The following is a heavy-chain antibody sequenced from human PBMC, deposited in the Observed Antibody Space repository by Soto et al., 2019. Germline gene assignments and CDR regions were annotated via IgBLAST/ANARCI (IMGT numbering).Heavy chain of an antibody. CDR3: ASGEPRGILTDFHS. CDR1: KFSLSKEYY. CDR2: IHQSGSP. J-gene: IGHJ4*02. Sequence: SETASLTCAVSKFSLSKEYYWGWIRQPPGKGLEWIGSIHQSGSPYYNPSLKSRLTISIDMSKKQLSLRLSSVTAADTAVYYCASGEPRGILTDFHSSCQGPLVTVSS. D-gene: IGHD1-26*01. V-gene: IGHV4-38-2*01.